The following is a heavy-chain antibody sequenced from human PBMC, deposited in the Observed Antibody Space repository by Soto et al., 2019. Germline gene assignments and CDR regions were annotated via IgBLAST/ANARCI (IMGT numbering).Heavy chain of an antibody. CDR3: ARGGLELRPTRLDY. Sequence: EVQLVASGGGLVQPGGSLRLSCAASGFTFSSYSMNWVRQAPGKGLEWVSYISSSSSTIYYADSVKGRFTISRDNAKNSLYLQMNSLRDEDTAVYYCARGGLELRPTRLDYWGQGTLVTVSS. V-gene: IGHV3-48*02. CDR1: GFTFSSYS. D-gene: IGHD1-7*01. CDR2: ISSSSSTI. J-gene: IGHJ4*02.